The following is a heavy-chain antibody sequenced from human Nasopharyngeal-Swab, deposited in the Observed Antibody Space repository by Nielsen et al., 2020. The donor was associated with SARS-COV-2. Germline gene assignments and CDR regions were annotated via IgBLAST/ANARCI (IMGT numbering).Heavy chain of an antibody. CDR2: INHSGST. CDR3: ARGRSGWYPGYFQH. V-gene: IGHV4-34*01. Sequence: RQAPGKGLEWIGEINHSGSTNYNPSLKSRVTISVDTSKNQFSLKLSSVTAADTAVHYCARGRSGWYPGYFQHWGQGTLVTVSS. D-gene: IGHD6-19*01. J-gene: IGHJ1*01.